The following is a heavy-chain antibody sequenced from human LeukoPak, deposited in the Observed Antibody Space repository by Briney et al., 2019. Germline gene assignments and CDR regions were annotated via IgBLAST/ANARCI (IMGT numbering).Heavy chain of an antibody. D-gene: IGHD3-10*01. CDR3: ARADGKGLLWFGEFPYFDY. V-gene: IGHV4-59*01. CDR2: IYYSGST. CDR1: GGSFSGYY. J-gene: IGHJ4*02. Sequence: PSETLSLTCAVYGGSFSGYYWSWIRQPPGKGLEWIGYIYYSGSTNYNPSLKSRVTISVDTSKNQFSLKLSSVTAADTAVYYCARADGKGLLWFGEFPYFDYWGQGTLVTVSS.